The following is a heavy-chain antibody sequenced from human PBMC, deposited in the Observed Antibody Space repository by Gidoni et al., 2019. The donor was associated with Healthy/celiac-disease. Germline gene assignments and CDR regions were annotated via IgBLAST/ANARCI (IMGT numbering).Heavy chain of an antibody. J-gene: IGHJ4*02. CDR2: IRSKAYGGTT. D-gene: IGHD6-19*01. CDR3: TRGGIAVAGTGDY. CDR1: GFTFGDYA. V-gene: IGHV3-49*03. Sequence: EVQLVESGGGLVQPGRSLRRSCTASGFTFGDYAMSWFRQAPGKGLEWVGFIRSKAYGGTTEYAASVKGRFTISRDDSKSIAYLQMNSLKTEDTAVYYCTRGGIAVAGTGDYWGQGTLVTVSS.